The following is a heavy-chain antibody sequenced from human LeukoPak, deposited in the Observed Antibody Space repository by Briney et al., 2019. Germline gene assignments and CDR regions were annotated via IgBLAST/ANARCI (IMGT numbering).Heavy chain of an antibody. J-gene: IGHJ6*02. Sequence: TSETLSLTCIVSGGSISGYYWNWIRQPAGKGLEWLGHIYTSGSTKYNPSLKSRVTMSVDTPKNQFSLKLSSVTAADTAVYYCARIDLVGSGRMDVWGQGTTVTVSS. CDR1: GGSISGYY. D-gene: IGHD3-10*01. V-gene: IGHV4-4*07. CDR3: ARIDLVGSGRMDV. CDR2: IYTSGST.